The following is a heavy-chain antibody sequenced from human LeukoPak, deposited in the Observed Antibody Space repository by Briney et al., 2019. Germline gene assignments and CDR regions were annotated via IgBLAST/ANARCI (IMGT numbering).Heavy chain of an antibody. V-gene: IGHV4-59*01. CDR3: ARASSSPYYYYMDV. CDR2: IYYSGST. CDR1: GGSISSYY. J-gene: IGHJ6*03. D-gene: IGHD6-13*01. Sequence: SETLSLTCTVSGGSISSYYRSWIRQPPGKGLEWIGYIYYSGSTNYNPPLKRRVTISVDTSKNQFSLKLSSVTAADTAVYYCARASSSPYYYYMDVWGKGTTVTVSS.